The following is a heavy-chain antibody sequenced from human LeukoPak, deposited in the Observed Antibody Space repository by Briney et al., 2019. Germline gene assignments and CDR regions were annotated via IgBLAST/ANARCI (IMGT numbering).Heavy chain of an antibody. CDR2: IYPRDGST. CDR3: ARDQEGFDY. V-gene: IGHV1-46*01. J-gene: IGHJ4*02. Sequence: VAAVTVSCKASGYSFTSNYIHWVRQAPGQGLEWMGMIYPRDGSTSYAQRFQGRDTVTRDTSTSTVHMELSGLRSEDTAVYYCARDQEGFDYWGQGTLVTVSS. CDR1: GYSFTSNY.